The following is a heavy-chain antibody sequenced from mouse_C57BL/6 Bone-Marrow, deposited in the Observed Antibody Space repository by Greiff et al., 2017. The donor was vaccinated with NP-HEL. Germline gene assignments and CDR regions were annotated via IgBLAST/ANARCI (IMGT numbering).Heavy chain of an antibody. V-gene: IGHV1-9*01. J-gene: IGHJ3*01. CDR2: ILPGSGST. CDR1: GYTFTGYW. D-gene: IGHD2-4*01. CDR3: ARSYYDYDVWFAY. Sequence: VKLQQSGAELMKPGASVKLSCKATGYTFTGYWIEWVKQRPGHGLEWIGEILPGSGSTNYNVKFKGKATFTADTSSNTAYMQLSSLTTEDSAIYYCARSYYDYDVWFAYWGQGTLVTVSA.